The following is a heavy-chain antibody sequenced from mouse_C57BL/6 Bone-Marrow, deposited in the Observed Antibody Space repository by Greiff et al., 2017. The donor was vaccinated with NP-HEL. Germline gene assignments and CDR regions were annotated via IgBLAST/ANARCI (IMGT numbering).Heavy chain of an antibody. Sequence: VQLQQSGAELVRPGASVKLSCTASGFNIKDDYMHWVKQRPEQGLEWIGWIDPENGDTEYASKFQGKATITADTSSNTAYLQLSSLTSEDTAVYYWTRGGYFDYWGQGTTLTVSS. V-gene: IGHV14-4*01. CDR3: TRGGYFDY. CDR1: GFNIKDDY. J-gene: IGHJ2*01. CDR2: IDPENGDT.